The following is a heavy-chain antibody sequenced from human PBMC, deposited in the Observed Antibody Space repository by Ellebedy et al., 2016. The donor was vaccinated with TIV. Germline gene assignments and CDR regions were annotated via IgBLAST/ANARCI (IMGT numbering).Heavy chain of an antibody. Sequence: GESLKISCKGSGYNFARYWIGWVRQMPGKGLEWMGIIYVGDSDTRYSPSFQGQITISAEKSSSTAHLQWSSLKASDTATYFCARLDYNSGSYFEFDYWGQGTLVTVSS. J-gene: IGHJ4*02. V-gene: IGHV5-51*01. CDR3: ARLDYNSGSYFEFDY. CDR2: IYVGDSDT. CDR1: GYNFARYW. D-gene: IGHD3-10*01.